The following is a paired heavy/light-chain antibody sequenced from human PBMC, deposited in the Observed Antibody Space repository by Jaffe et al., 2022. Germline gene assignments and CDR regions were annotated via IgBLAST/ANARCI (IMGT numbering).Light chain of an antibody. CDR1: QTVLYSSNNKNY. J-gene: IGKJ1*01. V-gene: IGKV4-1*01. CDR2: WAS. CDR3: QQYYNAPQA. Sequence: DIVMTQSPDSLAVSLGERATINCKSSQTVLYSSNNKNYLAWYQQKPGQPPKLLIYWASTRESGVPDRFTGSGSGTDFTLTISSLQAEDVAVYYCQQYYNAPQAFGQGTRVEIK.
Heavy chain of an antibody. D-gene: IGHD2-21*02. CDR3: AKDHEAYCGTDCYLDC. J-gene: IGHJ4*02. CDR2: IRYDESTE. Sequence: QVQLVESGGGVVQPGGSLRLSCTPSGFTFTSYGMHWVRQAPGKGLEWVAFIRYDESTEYYADSVKGRFTISRDNSKNTLYLQMYTLRVEDTAVYYCAKDHEAYCGTDCYLDCWGQGTLVTVSS. V-gene: IGHV3-30*02. CDR1: GFTFTSYG.